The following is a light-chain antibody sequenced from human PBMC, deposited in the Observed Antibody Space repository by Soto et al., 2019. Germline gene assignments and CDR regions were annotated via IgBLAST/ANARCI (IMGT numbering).Light chain of an antibody. Sequence: QSVLTQPRSVSGSPGQSVTISYTGTSSDVGGYNYVSWYQQHPGTAPKLMIYVVSKRPSGVPDRFSGSKSGNTASLTISGLQAEDEADYYCCSYAGSYGVVFGGGTQLTVL. J-gene: IGLJ2*01. V-gene: IGLV2-11*01. CDR3: CSYAGSYGVV. CDR2: VVS. CDR1: SSDVGGYNY.